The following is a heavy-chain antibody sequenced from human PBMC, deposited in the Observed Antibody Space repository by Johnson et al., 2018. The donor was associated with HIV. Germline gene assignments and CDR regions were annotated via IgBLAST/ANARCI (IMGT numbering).Heavy chain of an antibody. J-gene: IGHJ3*02. CDR3: AREVAARPRGGLSAFDI. D-gene: IGHD6-6*01. Sequence: QVQLVESGGGVVQPGRSLRLSCAASGFTFSTYGMHWVRQAPGKGLEWVAVMWYDGSNKYYADSVKGLFTISRDNSKNTLYLQINSLRAEDTAVYYCAREVAARPRGGLSAFDIWGQGTMVTVSS. CDR1: GFTFSTYG. CDR2: MWYDGSNK. V-gene: IGHV3-33*01.